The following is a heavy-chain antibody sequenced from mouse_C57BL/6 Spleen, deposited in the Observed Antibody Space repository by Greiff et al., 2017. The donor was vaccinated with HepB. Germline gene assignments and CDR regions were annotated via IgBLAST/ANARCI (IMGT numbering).Heavy chain of an antibody. V-gene: IGHV5-17*01. D-gene: IGHD1-1*01. Sequence: EVKVVESGGGLVKPGGSLKLSCAASGFTFSDYGMHWVRQAPEKGLEWVAYISSGSSTIYYAATVKGRFTISRDNAKNTLFLQMTSLRSEDTAMYYCARGITTVVPFAYWGQGTLVTVSA. J-gene: IGHJ3*01. CDR1: GFTFSDYG. CDR2: ISSGSSTI. CDR3: ARGITTVVPFAY.